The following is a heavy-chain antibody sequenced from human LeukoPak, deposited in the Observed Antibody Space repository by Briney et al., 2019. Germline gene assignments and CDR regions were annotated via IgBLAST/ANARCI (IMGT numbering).Heavy chain of an antibody. CDR2: IYYSGSI. CDR1: GGSISSYY. Sequence: SETLSLTCTVSGGSISSYYWSWIRQPPGKGLEWVGYIYYSGSINYNPSLKSRVTISVDTSKNQFSLKLSSVTAADRAVYYCARGANWVFDSWGQGTLVTVSS. J-gene: IGHJ4*02. V-gene: IGHV4-59*01. CDR3: ARGANWVFDS. D-gene: IGHD7-27*01.